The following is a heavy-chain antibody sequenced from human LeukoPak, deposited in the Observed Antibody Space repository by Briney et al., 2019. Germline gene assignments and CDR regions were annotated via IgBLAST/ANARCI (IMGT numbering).Heavy chain of an antibody. CDR3: ARVPYYYDSSGYYGDAFDI. Sequence: SQTLSLTCTVSGGSISSSSYYWGWIRQPPGKGLEWIGSIYYSGSTYYNPSLKSRVTISVDTSKNQFSLKLTSVTAADTAVYYCARVPYYYDSSGYYGDAFDIWGQGTMVTVSS. D-gene: IGHD3-22*01. V-gene: IGHV4-39*07. J-gene: IGHJ3*02. CDR1: GGSISSSSYY. CDR2: IYYSGST.